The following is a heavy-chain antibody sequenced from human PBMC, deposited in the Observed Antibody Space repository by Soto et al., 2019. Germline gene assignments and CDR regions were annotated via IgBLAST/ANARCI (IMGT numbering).Heavy chain of an antibody. CDR2: ITPGGGST. CDR1: GFTFSGYN. Sequence: PGGSLRLSCVASGFTFSGYNMNWVRQAPGKGLDWVSYITPGGGSTYYADSVKGRFIISRDNANDSLFLHMNSLRVEDTAVYYCVRAACPGCFGFQPWGQGTLVTVSS. J-gene: IGHJ1*01. V-gene: IGHV3-48*01. D-gene: IGHD2-15*01. CDR3: VRAACPGCFGFQP.